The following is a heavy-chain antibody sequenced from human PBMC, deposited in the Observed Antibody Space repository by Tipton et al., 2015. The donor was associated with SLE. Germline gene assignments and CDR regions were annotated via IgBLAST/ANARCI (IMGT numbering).Heavy chain of an antibody. CDR3: VRDNFWNRGYYFGGGEDYYYYYMDV. CDR1: GASISSNIYY. Sequence: TLSLTCTVSGASISSNIYYWGWIRQPPGKGLEWIGSISYSGSTSYNPSLKSRVTIALDTSKNQFSLRLSSVTAADTAVYYCVRDNFWNRGYYFGGGEDYYYYYMDVWGKGTTVTVSS. CDR2: ISYSGST. D-gene: IGHD3-3*01. J-gene: IGHJ6*03. V-gene: IGHV4-39*07.